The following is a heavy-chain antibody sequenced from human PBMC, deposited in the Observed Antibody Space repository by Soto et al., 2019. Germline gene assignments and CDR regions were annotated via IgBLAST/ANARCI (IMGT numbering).Heavy chain of an antibody. V-gene: IGHV4-4*07. D-gene: IGHD2-2*01. Sequence: QVQLQESGPGLVKPSETLSLTCTVSGGYISSYYWSCILQPAGKGLEWIGRIYTSGSTNYNTSLTSRVTMSVDTSKNQFSLKLSSVTAEDTDVYYCAIVGPAAAHYYYYGMEVWGQGTTVTVSS. CDR3: AIVGPAAAHYYYYGMEV. J-gene: IGHJ6*02. CDR2: IYTSGST. CDR1: GGYISSYY.